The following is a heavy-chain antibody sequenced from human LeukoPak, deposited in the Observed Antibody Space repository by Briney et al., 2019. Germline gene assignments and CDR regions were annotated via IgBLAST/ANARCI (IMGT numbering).Heavy chain of an antibody. J-gene: IGHJ4*02. V-gene: IGHV3-64D*06. Sequence: GGSLRLSCSASGFTFSSYAMHWVRQAPGKGLEYVSAISSNGGSTYYADSVKGRFTISRDNSKNTLYLQMSSLRAEDTAVYYCGKAVLPLSSYGPGDYWGQETLVTVSS. CDR3: GKAVLPLSSYGPGDY. CDR2: ISSNGGST. D-gene: IGHD5-18*01. CDR1: GFTFSSYA.